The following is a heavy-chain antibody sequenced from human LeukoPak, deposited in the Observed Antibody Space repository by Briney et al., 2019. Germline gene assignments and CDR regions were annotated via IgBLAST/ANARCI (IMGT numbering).Heavy chain of an antibody. CDR1: DDSFSSHY. CDR3: ARDLVTVTKGFDI. V-gene: IGHV4-59*11. D-gene: IGHD4-17*01. CDR2: ISYIGST. Sequence: SETLSLTCAVSDDSFSSHYWTWIRQPPGKGMGWIGYISYIGSTNYNPSLKSRVTISIDTSKNQFSLKLTSVTAADTAVYYCARDLVTVTKGFDIWGQGTMVSVSS. J-gene: IGHJ3*02.